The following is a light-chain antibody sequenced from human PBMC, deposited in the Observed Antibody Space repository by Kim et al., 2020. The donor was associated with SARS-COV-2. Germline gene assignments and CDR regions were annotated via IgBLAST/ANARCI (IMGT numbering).Light chain of an antibody. CDR3: QESYNISPWT. V-gene: IGKV1-39*01. Sequence: ASVGDRVTITCRASQSISNYLNWYQQEPGKAPKLLIYAAYNLQSGVPSRFSGSGSGTDFTLTITSLQPEDFATYYCQESYNISPWTFGQGTKLEIK. CDR1: QSISNY. CDR2: AAY. J-gene: IGKJ1*01.